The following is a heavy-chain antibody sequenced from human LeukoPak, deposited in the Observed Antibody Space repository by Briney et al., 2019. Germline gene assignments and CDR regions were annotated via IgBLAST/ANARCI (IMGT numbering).Heavy chain of an antibody. J-gene: IGHJ3*02. V-gene: IGHV3-9*01. Sequence: PGGSLRLSCAASGFTFDDYAMHWVRPAPGKGMEWVSGISWNSGSIGYADSVKGRFTISRDNTKNSLYLQMNSLRAEDTALYYCARCTPFTMVRGCAFDIWGQGTMVTVSS. CDR2: ISWNSGSI. CDR1: GFTFDDYA. D-gene: IGHD3-10*01. CDR3: ARCTPFTMVRGCAFDI.